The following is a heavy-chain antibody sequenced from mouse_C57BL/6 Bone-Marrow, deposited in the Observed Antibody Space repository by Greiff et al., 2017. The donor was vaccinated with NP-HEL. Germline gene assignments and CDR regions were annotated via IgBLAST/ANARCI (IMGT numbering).Heavy chain of an antibody. V-gene: IGHV1-18*01. D-gene: IGHD1-1*01. CDR1: GYTFTDYN. J-gene: IGHJ2*01. CDR2: INPNNGGT. CDR3: ARSGGLLRSLYLDY. Sequence: VQLQQSGPELVKPGASVKIPCKASGYTFTDYNMDWVKQSHGKSLEWIGDINPNNGGTIYNQKFKGKATLTVDKSSSTAYMERRSLTSEDTAVYYCARSGGLLRSLYLDYWGQGTTLTVSS.